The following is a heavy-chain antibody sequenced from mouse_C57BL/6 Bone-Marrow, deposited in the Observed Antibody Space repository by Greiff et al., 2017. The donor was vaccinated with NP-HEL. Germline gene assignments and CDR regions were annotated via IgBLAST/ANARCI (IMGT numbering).Heavy chain of an antibody. J-gene: IGHJ2*01. D-gene: IGHD2-1*01. CDR1: GYTFTTYP. CDR3: ARGGNYWYYFDY. Sequence: LKESGEERGGPGASVKMSCKASGYTFTTYPIEWVKQNHGKSLEWIGNFHPYNDDTEYNEKFKNKATLTVEKSSSTVYLELSRLTSDDSSVYYCARGGNYWYYFDYWGQGTTLTVSS. V-gene: IGHV1-47*01. CDR2: FHPYNDDT.